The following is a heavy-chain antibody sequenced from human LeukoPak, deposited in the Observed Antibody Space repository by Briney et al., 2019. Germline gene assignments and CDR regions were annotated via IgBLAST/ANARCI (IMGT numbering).Heavy chain of an antibody. D-gene: IGHD3-16*01. CDR1: GDSIINH. V-gene: IGHV4-4*07. J-gene: IGHJ4*02. CDR2: IYLSDNT. CDR3: ARGSYGYIDQ. Sequence: KPSETLSLTCSVSGDSIINHWMWIRPPAGKGLEWIGRIYLSDNTNYNSPSLRSRVSMSPATSRNRFSLKLSSVTAADTAVYYCARGSYGYIDQWGQGLLVTVSS.